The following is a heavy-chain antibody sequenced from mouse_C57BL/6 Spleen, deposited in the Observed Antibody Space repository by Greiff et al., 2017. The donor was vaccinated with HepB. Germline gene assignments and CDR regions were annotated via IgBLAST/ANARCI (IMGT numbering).Heavy chain of an antibody. V-gene: IGHV2-2*01. CDR3: ASSTVVALHWYFDV. CDR2: IWSGGST. J-gene: IGHJ1*03. Sequence: QVQLQQSGPGLVQPSQSLSITCTVSGFSLTSYGVHWVRQSPGKGLEWLGVIWSGGSTDYNAAFISRLSISKDNSKSQVFFKMNSLQADDTAIYYCASSTVVALHWYFDVWGTGTTVTVSS. CDR1: GFSLTSYG. D-gene: IGHD1-1*01.